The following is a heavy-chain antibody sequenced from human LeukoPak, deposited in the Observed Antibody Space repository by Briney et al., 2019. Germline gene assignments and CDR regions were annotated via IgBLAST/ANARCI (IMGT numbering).Heavy chain of an antibody. D-gene: IGHD3-22*01. CDR2: ISYGGSNK. V-gene: IGHV3-30*18. J-gene: IGHJ6*02. Sequence: AGGSLRLSCAASGFTFSSYGMHWVRQAPGKGLEWVAVISYGGSNKYYADSVKGRFTISRDNSKNTLYLQMNSLRAEDTAVYYCAKDRSGDSSGPYGMDVWGQGTTVTVSS. CDR3: AKDRSGDSSGPYGMDV. CDR1: GFTFSSYG.